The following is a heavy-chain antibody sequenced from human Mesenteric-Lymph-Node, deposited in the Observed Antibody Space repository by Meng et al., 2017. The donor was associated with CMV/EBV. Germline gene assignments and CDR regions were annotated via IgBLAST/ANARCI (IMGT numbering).Heavy chain of an antibody. V-gene: IGHV3-66*02. CDR3: ARESRSRSRVVVPAAIREYYFDY. Sequence: GESLKISWAASGFTVSSNYMSWVRQAPGKGLEWVSVIYSVGSTYYAASVKGRFTISRDNSKNTLYLQMNSLRAEDTAVYYCARESRSRSRVVVPAAIREYYFDYWGQGTLVTVSS. CDR2: IYSVGST. D-gene: IGHD2-2*02. CDR1: GFTVSSNY. J-gene: IGHJ4*02.